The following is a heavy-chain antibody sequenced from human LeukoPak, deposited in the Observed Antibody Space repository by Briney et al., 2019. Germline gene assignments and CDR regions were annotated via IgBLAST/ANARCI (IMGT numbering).Heavy chain of an antibody. CDR3: ARLNTSGYSSSWYSLDY. V-gene: IGHV4-34*01. Sequence: SETLSLTCAVYGGSFSGYYWSWIRQPPGKGLEWIGEINHSGSTNYNPSLKSRVTISVDTSKNQFSLKLSSVTAADTAVYYCARLNTSGYSSSWYSLDYWGQGTLVTVSS. CDR2: INHSGST. D-gene: IGHD6-13*01. J-gene: IGHJ4*02. CDR1: GGSFSGYY.